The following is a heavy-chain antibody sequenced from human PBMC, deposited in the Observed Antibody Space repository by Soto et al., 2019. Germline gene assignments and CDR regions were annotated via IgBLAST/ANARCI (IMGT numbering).Heavy chain of an antibody. CDR3: ARGHSGYDYVWGSYHPGFDY. V-gene: IGHV4-31*03. J-gene: IGHJ4*02. D-gene: IGHD3-16*02. CDR1: GGSISSGGYY. Sequence: SETLSLTCTVSGGSISSGGYYWSWIRQHPGKGLEWIGYIYYSGSTYYNPSLKSRVTISVDTSKNQFSLKLSSVTAADTAVYYCARGHSGYDYVWGSYHPGFDYWGQGTLVTVSS. CDR2: IYYSGST.